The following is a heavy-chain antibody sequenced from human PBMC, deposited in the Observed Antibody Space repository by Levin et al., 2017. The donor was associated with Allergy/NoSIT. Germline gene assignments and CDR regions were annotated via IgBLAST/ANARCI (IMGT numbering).Heavy chain of an antibody. Sequence: GGSLRLSCAASGFTFSKYDMHWVRQPTGKGLEWVSAIGTTGDTYYPGSVKGRFTISRENAKNSLYLQMNSLRAGDTAVYYCARAGIVRATVNAFDIWGQGTMVTVSS. CDR1: GFTFSKYD. D-gene: IGHD1-26*01. J-gene: IGHJ3*02. CDR2: IGTTGDT. CDR3: ARAGIVRATVNAFDI. V-gene: IGHV3-13*01.